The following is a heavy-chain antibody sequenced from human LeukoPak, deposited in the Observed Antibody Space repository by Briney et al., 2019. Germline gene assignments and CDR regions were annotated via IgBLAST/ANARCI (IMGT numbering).Heavy chain of an antibody. CDR2: IRYDGSNK. D-gene: IGHD2-15*01. Sequence: PGGSLRLSCAASGFTFSSYGMHWVRQAPGKGLEWVAFIRYDGSNKYYADSVKGRFTISRDNAKNSLYLQMNSLRAEDTAVYYCARPYCSGGSCYSLGGGWLNYYYGMDVWGQGTTVTVSS. J-gene: IGHJ6*02. V-gene: IGHV3-30*02. CDR3: ARPYCSGGSCYSLGGGWLNYYYGMDV. CDR1: GFTFSSYG.